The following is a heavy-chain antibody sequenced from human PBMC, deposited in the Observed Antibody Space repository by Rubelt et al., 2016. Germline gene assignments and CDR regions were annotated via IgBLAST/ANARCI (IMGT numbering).Heavy chain of an antibody. CDR1: GGSFSGYY. CDR3: ARRWGSNYYFDY. CDR2: INHSGST. Sequence: QVQLQESGPGLVKPSETLSLTCAVYGGSFSGYYWSWIRQPPGKGLEWIGEINHSGSTNYNPSLKSRVTIAGDTSKNQFSRKLSSVTAADTAVYYCARRWGSNYYFDYWGQGTLVTVSS. D-gene: IGHD4-11*01. J-gene: IGHJ4*02. V-gene: IGHV4-34*10.